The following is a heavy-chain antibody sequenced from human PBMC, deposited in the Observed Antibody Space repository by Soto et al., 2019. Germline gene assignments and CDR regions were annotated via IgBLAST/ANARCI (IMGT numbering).Heavy chain of an antibody. CDR3: ARVPPEFHLFDY. J-gene: IGHJ4*02. V-gene: IGHV4-38-2*02. CDR2: IYHSGST. Sequence: ETLSLTCPVAVYSFSNGCDYWGWNRQPPGKGLEWIGSIYHSGSTYYNPSLKSRVTISVDTSKNQFSLKLSSVTAADTAVYYCARVPPEFHLFDYWGQGTLVTVSS. CDR1: VYSFSNGCDY.